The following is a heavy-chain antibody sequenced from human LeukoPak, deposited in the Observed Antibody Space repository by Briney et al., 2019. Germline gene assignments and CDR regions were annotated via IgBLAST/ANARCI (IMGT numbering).Heavy chain of an antibody. CDR3: PSGLRQGYDSSGYFYAGGNYFDY. V-gene: IGHV4-34*01. J-gene: IGHJ4*02. CDR2: INHSGST. D-gene: IGHD3-22*01. Sequence: SETLSLTCAVYGGSFSIYYWSWIRQSPGKGLEWIGEINHSGSTKYNPSLKSRVTISVDSPKNQFSLKLSSVTAADTAVYYCPSGLRQGYDSSGYFYAGGNYFDYWGQGTLVTVSS. CDR1: GGSFSIYY.